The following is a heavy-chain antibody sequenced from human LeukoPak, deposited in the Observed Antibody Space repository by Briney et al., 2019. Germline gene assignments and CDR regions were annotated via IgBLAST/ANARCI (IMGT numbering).Heavy chain of an antibody. J-gene: IGHJ3*02. CDR1: GFTFSIYA. Sequence: GGSLRLSCAASGFTFSIYAMHWVRQAPGKGLEWVAVMSYDGSNKYYADSVKGRFTISRDNSKSTLYLHMNSLRAEDSAVYYCSRGGYCSGGSCSRGTFDIWGQGTMVTVSS. CDR2: MSYDGSNK. CDR3: SRGGYCSGGSCSRGTFDI. D-gene: IGHD2-15*01. V-gene: IGHV3-30-3*01.